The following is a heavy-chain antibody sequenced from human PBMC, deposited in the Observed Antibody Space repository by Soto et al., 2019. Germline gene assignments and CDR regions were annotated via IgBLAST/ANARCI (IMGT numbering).Heavy chain of an antibody. CDR3: ARGRTTVTTHFDY. V-gene: IGHV4-31*03. CDR1: GGSISSGGYY. CDR2: IYYSGRT. Sequence: QVQLQESGPGLVKPSQTLSLTCTVSGGSISSGGYYWSWIRQHPGKGLEWIGYIYYSGRTYYNPSLMSRVTISVDTSKNQFFLKLCSVTAADTAEYYCARGRTTVTTHFDYWGQGTLVTVSS. J-gene: IGHJ4*02. D-gene: IGHD4-17*01.